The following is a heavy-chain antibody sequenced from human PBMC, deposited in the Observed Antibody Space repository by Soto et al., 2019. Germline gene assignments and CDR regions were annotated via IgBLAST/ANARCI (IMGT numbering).Heavy chain of an antibody. CDR1: GGTFSSYA. CDR3: ARNPSAVAGKGYYYYYGMDV. D-gene: IGHD6-19*01. V-gene: IGHV1-69*12. Sequence: QVQLVQSGAEVKKPGSSVKVSCKASGGTFSSYAISWVRQAPGQGLEWMGGIIPIFGTANYAQKFQSRVTITADESTSTAYMELSSLRCEDTAVYYCARNPSAVAGKGYYYYYGMDVWGQGTTVAVSS. CDR2: IIPIFGTA. J-gene: IGHJ6*02.